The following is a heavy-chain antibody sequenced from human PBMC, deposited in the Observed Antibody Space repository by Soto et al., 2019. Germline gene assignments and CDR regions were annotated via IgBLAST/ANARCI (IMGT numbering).Heavy chain of an antibody. Sequence: QVQLVQSGAEVKKPGSSLKVSCKASGGTFTNYAFSWVRQAPGQGPEWMGGIIPIFGTPDYAQKFQGRVIITADESTRTVSMELNSLRSDDTAVYYCARDLDYYGSGSHYYYGMGVWGQGTTVTVSS. CDR3: ARDLDYYGSGSHYYYGMGV. J-gene: IGHJ6*02. CDR1: GGTFTNYA. V-gene: IGHV1-69*12. D-gene: IGHD3-10*01. CDR2: IIPIFGTP.